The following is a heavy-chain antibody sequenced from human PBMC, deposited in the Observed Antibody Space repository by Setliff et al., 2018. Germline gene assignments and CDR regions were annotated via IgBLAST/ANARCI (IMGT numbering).Heavy chain of an antibody. D-gene: IGHD1-20*01. J-gene: IGHJ5*02. CDR2: VYKSGTT. CDR3: ARYNSSAACFDL. CDR1: GDSLSSGSYF. V-gene: IGHV4-61*02. Sequence: SETLSLTCTVSGDSLSSGSYFWTWIRQPAGKGLEWIGRVYKSGTTNYSPALKRRVTLSIDTSSNEFSLMLRSVTAADTAIYYCARYNSSAACFDLWGPGTLVTVSS.